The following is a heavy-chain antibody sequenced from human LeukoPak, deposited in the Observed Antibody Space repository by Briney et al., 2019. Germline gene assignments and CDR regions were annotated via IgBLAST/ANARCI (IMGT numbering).Heavy chain of an antibody. V-gene: IGHV5-51*01. CDR3: AIGRGGQQLGDY. D-gene: IGHD6-13*01. CDR2: IYPDDSDT. Sequence: GESLKISCKHSEYSFPNYCIGWVRQMPGKGLEWMGTIYPDDSDTRYSPSFQGQVTISADRSISTAYLQWSSLKASDAAMYYCAIGRGGQQLGDYWGQGTLVTVSS. J-gene: IGHJ4*02. CDR1: EYSFPNYC.